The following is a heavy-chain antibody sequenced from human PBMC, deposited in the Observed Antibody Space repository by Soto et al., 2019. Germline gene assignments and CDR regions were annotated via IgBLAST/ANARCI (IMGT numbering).Heavy chain of an antibody. J-gene: IGHJ4*02. CDR2: ISYDGSNK. V-gene: IGHV3-30-3*01. D-gene: IGHD3-10*01. Sequence: QVQLVESGGGVVQPGRSLRLSCAASGFTFSSYAMHWVRQAPGKGLEWVAVISYDGSNKYYADSVKGRFTISRDNSKNTLYLQMNSLRAEDTAVYYCARVRGSRLFDYWGQGTLVTVSS. CDR1: GFTFSSYA. CDR3: ARVRGSRLFDY.